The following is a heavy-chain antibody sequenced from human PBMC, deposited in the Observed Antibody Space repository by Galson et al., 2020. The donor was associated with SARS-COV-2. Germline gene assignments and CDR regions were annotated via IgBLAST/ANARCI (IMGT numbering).Heavy chain of an antibody. D-gene: IGHD1-26*01. J-gene: IGHJ4*02. CDR1: GFTFSSYA. CDR2: ISYDGSNK. V-gene: IGHV3-30-3*01. Sequence: GGSLRLSCAASGFTFSSYAMHWVRQAPGKGLEWVAVISYDGSNKYYADSVKGRFTISRVNSKNTLYLQMNSLRAEDTAVYYCASTGGSYMDYWGQGTLVNVPS. CDR3: ASTGGSYMDY.